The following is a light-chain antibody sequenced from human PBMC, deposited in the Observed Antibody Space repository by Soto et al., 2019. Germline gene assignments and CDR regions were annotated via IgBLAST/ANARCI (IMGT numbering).Light chain of an antibody. Sequence: QPVLSQAPSASGTPGQTVIISCSGSSSNTGSNAVDWYQQLPGTAPKLVIYRNNQRPSGVPDRFSGSKSGTSASLAISGLQSGDEADYYCASWDGSLNRPLFGGGTKLTVL. CDR2: RNN. V-gene: IGLV1-44*01. CDR1: SSNTGSNA. J-gene: IGLJ2*01. CDR3: ASWDGSLNRPL.